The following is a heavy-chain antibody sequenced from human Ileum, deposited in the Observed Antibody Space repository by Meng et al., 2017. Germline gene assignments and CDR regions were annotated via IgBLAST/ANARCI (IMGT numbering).Heavy chain of an antibody. D-gene: IGHD3-22*01. CDR2: ISHYGKT. CDR3: ARVDFRGDSRDSCGLSH. V-gene: IGHV4-34*01. Sequence: WGAGLLKPSATLSLPCAVLGESLNDYWWRWIRQTPGKGLEWIGEISHYGKTNYNPSLKSRVMISLDTSRDQFSLRLTSVTAADAAVYYCARVDFRGDSRDSCGLSHWGQGTLVTVSS. CDR1: GESLNDYW. J-gene: IGHJ1*01.